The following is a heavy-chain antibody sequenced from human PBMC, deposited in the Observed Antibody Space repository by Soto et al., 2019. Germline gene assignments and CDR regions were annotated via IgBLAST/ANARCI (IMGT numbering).Heavy chain of an antibody. CDR3: ATDLTRDYGGNSPPRDY. CDR1: GYTLTELS. CDR2: FDPEDGET. V-gene: IGHV1-24*01. Sequence: GASVKVSCKVSGYTLTELSMHWVRQAPGKGLEWMGGFDPEDGETIYAQKFQGRVTMTEDTSTDTAYMELSSLRSEDTAVYYCATDLTRDYGGNSPPRDYWGQGTLVTVSS. D-gene: IGHD4-17*01. J-gene: IGHJ4*02.